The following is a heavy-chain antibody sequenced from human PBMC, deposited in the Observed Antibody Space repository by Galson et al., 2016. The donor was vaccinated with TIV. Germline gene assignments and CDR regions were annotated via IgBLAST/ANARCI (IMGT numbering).Heavy chain of an antibody. D-gene: IGHD7-27*01. CDR2: ISGSGFST. CDR1: GFTLSSYA. Sequence: SLRLSCAASGFTLSSYAMSWVRQAPGKGLEWVSGISGSGFSTFYADSVKGRFTISRDNSKNTLDLQMNSLRAEETAIYYCAKDTGSQPRNWFDPWGQGTLVTVSS. V-gene: IGHV3-23*01. CDR3: AKDTGSQPRNWFDP. J-gene: IGHJ5*02.